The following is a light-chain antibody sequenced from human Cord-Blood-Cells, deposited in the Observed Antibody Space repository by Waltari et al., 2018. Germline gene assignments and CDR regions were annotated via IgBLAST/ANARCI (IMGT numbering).Light chain of an antibody. CDR3: QQSYSTPRT. J-gene: IGKJ1*01. CDR1: QSISSY. CDR2: AAS. V-gene: IGKV1-39*01. Sequence: DIQMTQSPSSLSASVGDRVTITCRASQSISSYLNWYQQKPGQAPKLMIYAASSLQSGVPSRFSGSGSWTDFTLTISSLQPEDFATYYCQQSYSTPRTFGQGTKVEIK.